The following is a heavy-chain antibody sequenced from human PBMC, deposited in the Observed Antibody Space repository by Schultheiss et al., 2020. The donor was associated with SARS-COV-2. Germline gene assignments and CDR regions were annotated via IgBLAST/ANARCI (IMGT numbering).Heavy chain of an antibody. CDR2: INPNSGGT. Sequence: ASVKVSCKASGYTFTGYYMHWVRQAPGQGLEWMGWINPNSGGTNYAQKFQGRVTMTRDTSISTAYMELSRLRSDDTAVYYCATVFSLTTVTTPWFDPWGQGTLVTVSS. CDR1: GYTFTGYY. V-gene: IGHV1-2*02. D-gene: IGHD4-11*01. J-gene: IGHJ5*02. CDR3: ATVFSLTTVTTPWFDP.